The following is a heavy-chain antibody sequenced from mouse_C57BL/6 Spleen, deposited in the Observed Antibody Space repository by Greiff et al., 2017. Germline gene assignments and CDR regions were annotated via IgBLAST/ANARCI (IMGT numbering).Heavy chain of an antibody. CDR2: ISDGGSYT. D-gene: IGHD1-1*01. J-gene: IGHJ3*01. CDR3: ARDLITTVVAPY. V-gene: IGHV5-4*01. Sequence: EVMLVESGGGLVKPGGSLKLSCAASGFTFSSYAMSWVRQTPEKRLEWVATISDGGSYTYYPDNVKGRFTISRDNAKNNLYLQMSHLTSEDTAMYYCARDLITTVVAPYWGQGTLVTVSA. CDR1: GFTFSSYA.